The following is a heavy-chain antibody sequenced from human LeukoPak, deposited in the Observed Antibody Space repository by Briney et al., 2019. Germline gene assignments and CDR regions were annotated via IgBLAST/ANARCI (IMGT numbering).Heavy chain of an antibody. CDR2: INPNTGGT. CDR3: ARTFFSGSGTSFYYYMDV. V-gene: IGHV1-2*02. D-gene: IGHD3-10*01. J-gene: IGHJ6*03. CDR1: GYTFSAYY. Sequence: ASVKVSCKASGYTFSAYYINWVRQAPGQGLEWMGWINPNTGGTNYAQKFQGRVTMTRDMSISTVYMELGSLRYDDSAVFYCARTFFSGSGTSFYYYMDVWGKGTTVTISS.